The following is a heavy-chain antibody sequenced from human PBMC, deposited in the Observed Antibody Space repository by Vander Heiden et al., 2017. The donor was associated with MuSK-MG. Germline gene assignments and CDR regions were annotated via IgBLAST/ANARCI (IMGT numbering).Heavy chain of an antibody. J-gene: IGHJ2*01. CDR1: GGYISNYY. D-gene: IGHD1-26*01. Sequence: QVQLQESGPGLVKPLETLSLTCTVSGGYISNYYWSWIRQPPGKSLEWIGYLYYSGSTSYNPSLKSRVTISQDTSKNQFSLNLTSVTAADTAFYYCARVPVGRPHQNWFFDLWGRGTLVTVSP. CDR2: LYYSGST. CDR3: ARVPVGRPHQNWFFDL. V-gene: IGHV4-59*01.